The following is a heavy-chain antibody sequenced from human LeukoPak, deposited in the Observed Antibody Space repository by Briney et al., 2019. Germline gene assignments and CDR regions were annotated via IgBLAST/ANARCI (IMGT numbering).Heavy chain of an antibody. CDR2: IRYDGSNK. Sequence: GSLRLSCAASGFPFSSYGMHWVRQAPGKGLEWVAFIRYDGSNKYYADSVKGRFTISRDNSKNTLYLLMNTLRPEDTAVYYCARDPRGLTGYDNSARDTFDYWGQGTLVTVSS. V-gene: IGHV3-30*02. CDR3: ARDPRGLTGYDNSARDTFDY. CDR1: GFPFSSYG. J-gene: IGHJ4*02. D-gene: IGHD3-22*01.